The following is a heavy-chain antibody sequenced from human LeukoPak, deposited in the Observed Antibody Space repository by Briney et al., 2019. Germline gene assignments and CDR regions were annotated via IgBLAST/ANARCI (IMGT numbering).Heavy chain of an antibody. CDR1: GFTVDSNY. V-gene: IGHV3-53*01. Sequence: GGSLRLSCAASGFTVDSNYLSWVRQAPGMGLEWVSTIYTGGNTYYAASVKGRFTISRDFSKNTVFLHMNSLRAEDTAMYYCARGDDSGYYVYFDCWGQGALVTVSS. J-gene: IGHJ4*02. CDR3: ARGDDSGYYVYFDC. D-gene: IGHD3-22*01. CDR2: IYTGGNT.